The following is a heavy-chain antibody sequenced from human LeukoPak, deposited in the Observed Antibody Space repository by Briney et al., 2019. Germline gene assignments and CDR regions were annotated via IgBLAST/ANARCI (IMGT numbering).Heavy chain of an antibody. V-gene: IGHV5-51*01. D-gene: IGHD3-22*01. Sequence: GESLKISCKGSGYSFTTYWIGWVRQMPGKGLEWMGIIYPGDSDTRYSPSFQGQVTISADKSISTAYLQWSSLKASDTAMYYCARFSSGYDYGMDVWGQGTTVTVSS. CDR2: IYPGDSDT. CDR3: ARFSSGYDYGMDV. CDR1: GYSFTTYW. J-gene: IGHJ6*02.